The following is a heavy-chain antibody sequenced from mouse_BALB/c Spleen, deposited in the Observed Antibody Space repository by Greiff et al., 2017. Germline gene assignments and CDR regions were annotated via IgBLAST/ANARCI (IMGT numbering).Heavy chain of an antibody. J-gene: IGHJ2*01. CDR2: IYPGNSDT. V-gene: IGHV1-5*01. CDR3: TQDYRYGRYYLDY. CDR1: GYTFTSYW. D-gene: IGHD2-14*01. Sequence: VQLQQSGTVLARPGASVKMSCKASGYTFTSYWMHWVKQRPGQGLEWIGAIYPGNSDTSYNQKFKGKAKLTAVTSTSTAYMELSSLTNEDSAVYFCTQDYRYGRYYLDYWGQGTTLTVSS.